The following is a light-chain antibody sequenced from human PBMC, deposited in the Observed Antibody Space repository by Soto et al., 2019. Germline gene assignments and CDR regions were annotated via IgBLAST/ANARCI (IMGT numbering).Light chain of an antibody. CDR3: QQYGSSMYT. Sequence: EIVLTQSPDTLSLSPGERATLSCRASPTVDRSYLAWYQQKPGQAPRLLIYGVSIRATGVPDRFSVSGAGTDFTLSISRLEPEDFAVYYCQQYGSSMYTFGPGTKLEIK. J-gene: IGKJ2*01. CDR2: GVS. V-gene: IGKV3-20*01. CDR1: PTVDRSY.